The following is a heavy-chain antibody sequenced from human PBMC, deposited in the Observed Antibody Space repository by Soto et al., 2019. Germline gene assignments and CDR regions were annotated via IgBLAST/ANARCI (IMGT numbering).Heavy chain of an antibody. Sequence: QVQLQESGPGLVKPSQTLSLTCTVSGGSISSGGYYWSWIRQHPGKGLEWIGYIYYSGSTYYNPCRKSRVTISVYTSKNQFSQKLSSVTAADTAVYYCAREAGDDFWSGYYDYWGQGTLVTVAS. CDR1: GGSISSGGYY. J-gene: IGHJ4*02. V-gene: IGHV4-31*03. D-gene: IGHD3-3*01. CDR2: IYYSGST. CDR3: AREAGDDFWSGYYDY.